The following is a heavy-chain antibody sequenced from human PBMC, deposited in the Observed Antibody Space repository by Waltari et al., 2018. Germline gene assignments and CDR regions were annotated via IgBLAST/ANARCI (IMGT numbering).Heavy chain of an antibody. Sequence: QVQLQQWGAGLLKPSETLSLTCAVYGGSFSGYYWSWIRQPPGKGLEWIGEINHSESTNYNPSLKSRVTISVDTSKNQFSLKLTSVTAADTAVYYCARGQFGAAAGTPFDYWGQGTLVTVSS. CDR3: ARGQFGAAAGTPFDY. J-gene: IGHJ4*02. V-gene: IGHV4-34*01. CDR2: INHSEST. CDR1: GGSFSGYY. D-gene: IGHD6-13*01.